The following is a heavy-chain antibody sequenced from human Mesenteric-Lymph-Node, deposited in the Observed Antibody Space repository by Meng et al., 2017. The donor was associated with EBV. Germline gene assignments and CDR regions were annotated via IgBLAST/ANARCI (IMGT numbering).Heavy chain of an antibody. CDR2: IYWDDDK. CDR3: AGWSARLEY. CDR1: GFSLTTSGVG. J-gene: IGHJ4*02. Sequence: MTLKESCPTLVKPIQTLTLTCNFSGFSLTTSGVGVGWIRQPPGKALEWLALIYWDDDKRYSPSLKSRLSITKNTSKNQVVLTMADMDPVDTGTYYCAGWSARLEYWGPGTLVTVSS. D-gene: IGHD3-3*01. V-gene: IGHV2-5*02.